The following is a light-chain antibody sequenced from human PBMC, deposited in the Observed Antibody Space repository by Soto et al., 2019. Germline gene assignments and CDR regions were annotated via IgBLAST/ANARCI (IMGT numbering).Light chain of an antibody. CDR1: QSVSSY. V-gene: IGKV3-11*01. J-gene: IGKJ3*01. CDR3: QQYATSARLT. Sequence: EIVLTQSPATLSLSPGERATLSCRTSQSVSSYLAWYQQKPGQAPRLLIYDASNRATGIPARFSGSGSGTDFTLTISSLEPEDFAVYYCQQYATSARLTFGPGTNVDI. CDR2: DAS.